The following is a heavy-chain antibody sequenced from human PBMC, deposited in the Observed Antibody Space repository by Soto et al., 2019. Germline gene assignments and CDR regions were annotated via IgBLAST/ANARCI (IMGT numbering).Heavy chain of an antibody. V-gene: IGHV1-8*01. Sequence: QVQLVQSGAEVKKPWASVRVSCKASGYTFTSYDIYWVRQATGQGLEWMGWMNPFSGNAVYTQKFQARVTMTRDTSINTAYMEMSGLRSEDTAVSYCTRGQGNNWGQGSLVTVAS. CDR3: TRGQGNN. J-gene: IGHJ4*02. CDR2: MNPFSGNA. CDR1: GYTFTSYD.